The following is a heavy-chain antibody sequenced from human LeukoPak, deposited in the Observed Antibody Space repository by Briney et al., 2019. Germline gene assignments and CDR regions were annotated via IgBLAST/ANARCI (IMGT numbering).Heavy chain of an antibody. CDR3: AREVLVYGLDV. CDR2: INPSSGVT. CDR1: GYDFTGHY. V-gene: IGHV1-2*02. Sequence: ASVKVSCKASGYDFTGHYIHWVRQAPGQGLEWMGWINPSSGVTIYTQKFQGRVTMTRDTAISTAYMELRRLKSDDTAVYYCAREVLVYGLDVWGNGTTVIVSA. D-gene: IGHD3-3*02. J-gene: IGHJ6*04.